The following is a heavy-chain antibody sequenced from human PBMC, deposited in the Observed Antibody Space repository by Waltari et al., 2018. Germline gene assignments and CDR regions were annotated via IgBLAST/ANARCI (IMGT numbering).Heavy chain of an antibody. D-gene: IGHD3-22*01. CDR1: GGSFSGYY. J-gene: IGHJ4*02. CDR3: ARQGRIRAVALIEY. CDR2: INDSGNT. V-gene: IGHV4-34*01. Sequence: QVQLQQWGAGVMKPSETLSLTCAVYGGSFSGYYWTWIRQPPGKGLEGIGEINDSGNTNYISSLKTRLSISIDTSKNQFSLKLTSVTAADTAMYYCARQGRIRAVALIEYWGPGTLVTVSS.